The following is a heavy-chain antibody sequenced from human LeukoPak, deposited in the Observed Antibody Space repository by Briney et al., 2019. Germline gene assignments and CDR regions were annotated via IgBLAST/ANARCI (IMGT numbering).Heavy chain of an antibody. CDR3: AVCSSTSCYSHWYFDY. Sequence: SVKVSCKASGGTFSSYAISWVRQAPGQGLEWMGGIIPIFGTANYAQKFQGRVTITADESTSTAYMELSSLRSEDTAVYYCAVCSSTSCYSHWYFDYWGEGTLVTVSS. V-gene: IGHV1-69*13. CDR2: IIPIFGTA. CDR1: GGTFSSYA. J-gene: IGHJ4*02. D-gene: IGHD2-2*01.